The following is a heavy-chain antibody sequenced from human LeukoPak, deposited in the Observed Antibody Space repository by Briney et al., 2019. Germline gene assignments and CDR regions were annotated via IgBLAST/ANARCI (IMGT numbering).Heavy chain of an antibody. J-gene: IGHJ4*02. CDR2: IWYDGSNK. CDR1: GFTFSGYG. D-gene: IGHD5-12*01. CDR3: ARVKGYGVFDY. V-gene: IGHV3-33*01. Sequence: PGGSLRLSCAASGFTFSGYGMHWVRQAPGKGLEWVAVIWYDGSNKYYADSVKGRFTISRDNSKNTLYLQMNSLRAEDTAVYYCARVKGYGVFDYWGQGTLVTVSS.